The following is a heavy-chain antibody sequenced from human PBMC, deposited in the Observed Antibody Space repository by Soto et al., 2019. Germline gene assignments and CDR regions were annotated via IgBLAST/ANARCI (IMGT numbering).Heavy chain of an antibody. J-gene: IGHJ3*02. CDR1: GFSLNTRAVG. CDR3: AHRHDLGGFDI. D-gene: IGHD2-15*01. Sequence: QITLKESGPTLVKPTQTLTLTCTFSGFSLNTRAVGGGWIRQAPGKALECLALINWNDDERYSPCLKDRLTITKDTSKNHGCLTMTNIGPVDTATYYCAHRHDLGGFDIWGQGTAVTVSS. CDR2: INWNDDE. V-gene: IGHV2-5*01.